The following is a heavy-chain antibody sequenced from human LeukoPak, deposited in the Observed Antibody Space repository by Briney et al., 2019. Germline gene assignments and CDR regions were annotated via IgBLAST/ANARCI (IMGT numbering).Heavy chain of an antibody. D-gene: IGHD3-3*01. CDR2: INSDGSST. V-gene: IGHV3-74*01. Sequence: QSGGSLRLSCAASGFTFSSYWMHWVRQAPGKGLVWVSRINSDGSSTSYADSVKGRFTISRDNAKNTLYLQMNSLRAEDTAVYYCASPATLDSFRHVRSGNVRVKYYYYGMDVWGQGTTVTVSS. CDR1: GFTFSSYW. CDR3: ASPATLDSFRHVRSGNVRVKYYYYGMDV. J-gene: IGHJ6*02.